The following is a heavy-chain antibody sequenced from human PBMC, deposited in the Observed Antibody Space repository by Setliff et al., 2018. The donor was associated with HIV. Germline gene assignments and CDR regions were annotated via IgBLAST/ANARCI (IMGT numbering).Heavy chain of an antibody. CDR1: DSGTYY. CDR2: VSSRGDT. V-gene: IGHV4-4*07. Sequence: PSETLSLTCTASDSGTYYWSWIRQPAGKGLEWIGRVSSRGDTNYNPSLKSRVTMSVDTSKNQFSLKLTSVTASDTAVYYCARDRMPMASWVPDKWGQGTLVTVSS. D-gene: IGHD2-2*01. J-gene: IGHJ4*02. CDR3: ARDRMPMASWVPDK.